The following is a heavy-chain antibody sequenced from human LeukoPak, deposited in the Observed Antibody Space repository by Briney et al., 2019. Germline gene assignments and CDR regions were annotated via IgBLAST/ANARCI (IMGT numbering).Heavy chain of an antibody. CDR3: ARDHGATGGSCYHY. D-gene: IGHD2-15*01. V-gene: IGHV3-21*01. Sequence: GGSLRLSCAASGFTFSSYSMNWVRQAPGKGLEWVSSISSSSSYIYYADSVKGRFTISRDNAKNSLYLQMNSLRAEDTAVYYCARDHGATGGSCYHYWGQGTLVTVSS. J-gene: IGHJ4*02. CDR2: ISSSSSYI. CDR1: GFTFSSYS.